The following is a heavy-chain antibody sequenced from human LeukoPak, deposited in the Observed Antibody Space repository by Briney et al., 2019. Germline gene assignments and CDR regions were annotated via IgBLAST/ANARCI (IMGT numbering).Heavy chain of an antibody. CDR2: INQDGSEK. V-gene: IGHV3-7*01. Sequence: PGGSLRLSCVASGFTFRNHWMSWVRQAPGEGPEWVANINQDGSEKYYVDSVKGRLTISRDSAESSLYLQMSSLRAEDTAVYYCARLLSQQYSVWSGSYKTYYYYYMDVWGKGTTVTVSS. CDR3: ARLLSQQYSVWSGSYKTYYYYYMDV. CDR1: GFTFRNHW. D-gene: IGHD3-3*01. J-gene: IGHJ6*03.